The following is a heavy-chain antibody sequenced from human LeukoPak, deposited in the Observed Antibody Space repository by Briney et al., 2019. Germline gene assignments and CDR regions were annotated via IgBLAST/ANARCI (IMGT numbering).Heavy chain of an antibody. CDR2: SGSGGSP. CDR1: GFTFTNYA. D-gene: IGHD2-2*02. CDR3: AKDIVVVPAAIPEGY. V-gene: IGHV3-23*01. Sequence: GGSLRLSCAASGFTFTNYAMNWVRQAPGKGLEWVSTSGSGGSPFYADSVKGRFTISRDNAKNSLYLQMNSLRAEDTAVYYCAKDIVVVPAAIPEGYWGQGTLVTVSS. J-gene: IGHJ4*02.